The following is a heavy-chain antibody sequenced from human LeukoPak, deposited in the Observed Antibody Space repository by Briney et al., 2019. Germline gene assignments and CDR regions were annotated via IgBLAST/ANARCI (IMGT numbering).Heavy chain of an antibody. CDR2: ISWNSGSI. D-gene: IGHD3-22*01. CDR1: GFTFDDYA. V-gene: IGHV3-9*01. CDR3: AKGDSSGYYYAYFDY. J-gene: IGHJ4*02. Sequence: GGSLRPSCAASGFTFDDYAMHWVRQAPGKGLEWVSGISWNSGSIGYADSVKGRFTISRDNAKNSLYLQMNSLRAEDTALYYCAKGDSSGYYYAYFDYWGQGTLVTVSS.